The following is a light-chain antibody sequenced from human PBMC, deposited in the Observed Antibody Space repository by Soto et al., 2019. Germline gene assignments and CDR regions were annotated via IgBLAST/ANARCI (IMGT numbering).Light chain of an antibody. CDR3: QSCERGLSGYV. CDR2: GNS. Sequence: QSVLTQPPSVSGAPGQRVTLSCTGSSSNIGADYDVHWYQQLPGAAPKLLIYGNSNRPSGVPDRLSGSKSRTSASLAIIGLKAEDESEYSCQSCERGLSGYVFGTGTKLTVL. J-gene: IGLJ1*01. CDR1: SSNIGADYD. V-gene: IGLV1-40*01.